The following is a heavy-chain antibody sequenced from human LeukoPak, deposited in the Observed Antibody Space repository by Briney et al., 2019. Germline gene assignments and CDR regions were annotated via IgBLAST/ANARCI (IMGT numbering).Heavy chain of an antibody. CDR1: GGSISSYY. J-gene: IGHJ5*02. CDR3: ARRYVWGSYRAHQGNWFDP. Sequence: PSETLSLTCTVSGGSISSYYWSWIRQPPGKGLEWIGYIHYSGSTNYNPSLKSRVTISVDTSKNQFSLKLSSVTAADTAVYYCARRYVWGSYRAHQGNWFDPWGQGTLVTVSS. V-gene: IGHV4-59*12. D-gene: IGHD3-16*02. CDR2: IHYSGST.